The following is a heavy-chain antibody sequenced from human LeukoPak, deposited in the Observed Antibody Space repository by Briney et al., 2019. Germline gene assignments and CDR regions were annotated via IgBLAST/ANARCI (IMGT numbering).Heavy chain of an antibody. CDR1: GYTFTGYY. CDR2: INPNSGGT. V-gene: IGHV1-2*02. J-gene: IGHJ3*02. CDR3: ARAPYYDSSGYYYGSFRDAFDI. D-gene: IGHD3-22*01. Sequence: GASVKVSCKASGYTFTGYYMHWVRQAPGQGLEWMGWINPNSGGTNYAQKFQGRVTMTRDTSISTAYMELSSLRSEDTAVYYCARAPYYDSSGYYYGSFRDAFDIWGQGTMVTVSS.